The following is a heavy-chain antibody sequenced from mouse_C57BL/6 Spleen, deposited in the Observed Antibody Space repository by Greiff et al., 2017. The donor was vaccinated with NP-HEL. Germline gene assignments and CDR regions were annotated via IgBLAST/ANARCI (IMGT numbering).Heavy chain of an antibody. CDR1: GYHFTSYW. CDR3: ARSRGYDPAD. V-gene: IGHV1-50*01. D-gene: IGHD2-2*01. Sequence: QVQLQQPGAELVKPGASVKLSCKASGYHFTSYWMQWVKQRPGQGLEWIGKIDPSDSYTNSNQKFKGKATLTVDTSSSTAYMQLSSLTSEDSAVYYCARSRGYDPADWGQGTTLTVSS. CDR2: IDPSDSYT. J-gene: IGHJ2*01.